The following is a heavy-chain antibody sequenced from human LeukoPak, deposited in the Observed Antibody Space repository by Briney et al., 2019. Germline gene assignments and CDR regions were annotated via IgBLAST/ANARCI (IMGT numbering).Heavy chain of an antibody. D-gene: IGHD6-13*01. CDR2: IDYSGST. CDR1: GGSISSSSYY. V-gene: IGHV4-39*07. CDR3: ARTSSWFPLHAFDI. J-gene: IGHJ3*02. Sequence: KASETLSLTCTVSGGSISSSSYYWGWIRQPPGKGLEWIGSIDYSGSTYYNPSLKSRVTISVDTYKNQFSLKLSSVTAEDTAVYYCARTSSWFPLHAFDIWDQGTMVTVSS.